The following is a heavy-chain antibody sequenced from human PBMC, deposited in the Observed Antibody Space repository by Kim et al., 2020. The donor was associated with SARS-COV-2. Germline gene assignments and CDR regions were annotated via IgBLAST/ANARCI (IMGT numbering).Heavy chain of an antibody. CDR3: TGRLDY. V-gene: IGHV3-48*01. Sequence: YYDDSVKDRCTISRDNAKNKLYLQMNGLRAEDTAVYYCTGRLDYWGQGTLVTVSS. D-gene: IGHD1-26*01. J-gene: IGHJ4*02.